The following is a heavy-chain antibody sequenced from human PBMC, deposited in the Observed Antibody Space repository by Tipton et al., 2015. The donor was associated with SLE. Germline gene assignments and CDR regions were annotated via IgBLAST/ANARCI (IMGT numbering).Heavy chain of an antibody. CDR1: GFDVSSNY. D-gene: IGHD6-13*01. Sequence: LRLSCAASGFDVSSNYMTWVRQAPGKGLEWIGDIDHSGVTHYTPSLKSRVTISRDTSGNQFSLNLSSVTASDTAVYFCTRAGFSSNWYMYWHFDLWGRGTLVTVSS. CDR2: IDHSGVT. J-gene: IGHJ2*01. CDR3: TRAGFSSNWYMYWHFDL. V-gene: IGHV4-34*01.